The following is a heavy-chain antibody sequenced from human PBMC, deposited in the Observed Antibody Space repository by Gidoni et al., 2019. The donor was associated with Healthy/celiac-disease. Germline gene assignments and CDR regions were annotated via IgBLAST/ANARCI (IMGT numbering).Heavy chain of an antibody. CDR3: ARRSSGGSSADY. CDR1: GGSISSSSYY. D-gene: IGHD6-19*01. Sequence: QLQLQESGPGLVKPSETLSLTCTVSGGSISSSSYYWGWIRQPPGKGLEWIGSIYYSGSTYYNPSLNSLVTISVDTSKNQFSLKLSSVTAADTAVYYCARRSSGGSSADYWGQGTLVTVSS. V-gene: IGHV4-39*01. CDR2: IYYSGST. J-gene: IGHJ4*02.